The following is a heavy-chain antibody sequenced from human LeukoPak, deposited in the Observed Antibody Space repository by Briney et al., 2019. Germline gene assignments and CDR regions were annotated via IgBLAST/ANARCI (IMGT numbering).Heavy chain of an antibody. D-gene: IGHD4-17*01. CDR1: GFTFSSYW. V-gene: IGHV3-30-3*01. J-gene: IGHJ4*02. CDR3: ARDLGATVTPYYFDY. Sequence: GGSLRLSCAASGFTFSSYWMSWVRQAPGKGLEWVAVISYDGSNKYYADSVKGRFTISRDNSKNTLYLQMNSLRAEDTAVYYCARDLGATVTPYYFDYWGQGTLVTVSS. CDR2: ISYDGSNK.